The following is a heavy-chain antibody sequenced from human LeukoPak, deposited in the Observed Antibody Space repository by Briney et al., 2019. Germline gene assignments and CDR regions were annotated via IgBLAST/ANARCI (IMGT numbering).Heavy chain of an antibody. Sequence: GGSLRLSCAASGFTFSSYAMSWVRQAPGKGLEWVSSISGWSSDIYYADSVKGRFTISRDNSKNSLYLQMKSLRAEDTALYYCARHGYHDYSGFDYWGQGTLVTVSS. CDR3: ARHGYHDYSGFDY. D-gene: IGHD3-16*01. J-gene: IGHJ4*02. CDR2: ISGWSSDI. CDR1: GFTFSSYA. V-gene: IGHV3-21*01.